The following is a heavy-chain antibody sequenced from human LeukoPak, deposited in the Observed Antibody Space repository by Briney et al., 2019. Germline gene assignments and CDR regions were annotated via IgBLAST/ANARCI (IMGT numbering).Heavy chain of an antibody. J-gene: IGHJ5*02. CDR1: VYTFTSYY. V-gene: IGHV1-46*01. CDR2: INTSGGST. Sequence: ASVKVSCKASVYTFTSYYMHWVRQAPGQGLEWIGRINTSGGSTSYAQKFQGRVTMTRDTSTSTVYMELSSLRSEDTAVYYCARGAIAAADIWFDPWGQGTLVTVSS. CDR3: ARGAIAAADIWFDP. D-gene: IGHD6-13*01.